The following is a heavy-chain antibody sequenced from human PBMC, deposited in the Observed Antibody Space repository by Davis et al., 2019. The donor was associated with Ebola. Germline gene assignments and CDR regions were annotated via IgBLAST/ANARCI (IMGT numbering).Heavy chain of an antibody. V-gene: IGHV3-21*01. Sequence: GESLKISCAASGFTFSSYSMNWVRQAPGKGLEWVSSISSSSSYIYYADSVKGRFTISRDNAKNSLYLQMNSLRAEDTAVYYCARAPRQQLVLAYYYYGMDVWGQGTTVTVSS. CDR1: GFTFSSYS. CDR3: ARAPRQQLVLAYYYYGMDV. J-gene: IGHJ6*02. D-gene: IGHD6-13*01. CDR2: ISSSSSYI.